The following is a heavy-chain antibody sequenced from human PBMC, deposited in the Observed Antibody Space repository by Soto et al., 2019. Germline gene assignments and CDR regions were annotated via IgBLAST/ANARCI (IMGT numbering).Heavy chain of an antibody. Sequence: HPGGSLRLSCAASGFTFSSYAMTWVRQAPGMGLEWVSAISGSGDNTYYADSVKGRFTISRDSSKNTLYLQMSSLRAEDTAVYYCAKVLSGGPTTIDYWGQGTLVTVSS. CDR2: ISGSGDNT. CDR1: GFTFSSYA. D-gene: IGHD1-26*01. J-gene: IGHJ4*02. V-gene: IGHV3-23*01. CDR3: AKVLSGGPTTIDY.